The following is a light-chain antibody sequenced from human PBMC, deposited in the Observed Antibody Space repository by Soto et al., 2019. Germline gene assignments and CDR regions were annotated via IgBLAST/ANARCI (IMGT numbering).Light chain of an antibody. J-gene: IGLJ1*01. CDR1: SSDVGGYNY. CDR3: SSYTSSSPYV. CDR2: EVS. V-gene: IGLV2-14*01. Sequence: QSVLTQPASVSGSPGQSITISCTGTSSDVGGYNYVSWYQQHPGKAPKLIIYEVSDRPSGVSDRFSGSKSDNTASLTISGLQAEDEADYYCSSYTSSSPYVFGTGTKVTVL.